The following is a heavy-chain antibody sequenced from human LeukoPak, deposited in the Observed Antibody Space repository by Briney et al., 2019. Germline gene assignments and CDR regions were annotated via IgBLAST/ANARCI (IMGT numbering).Heavy chain of an antibody. J-gene: IGHJ6*03. CDR1: GFTFSSYA. CDR3: ARDSGGAAAAGYYYYYYMDV. V-gene: IGHV3-30*04. CDR2: ISYDGSNK. D-gene: IGHD6-13*01. Sequence: GGSLRLSCAASGFTFSSYATHWVRQAPGKGLEWVAVISYDGSNKYYADSVKGRFTISRDNSKNTLYLQMNSLRAEDTAVYYCARDSGGAAAAGYYYYYYMDVWGKGTTVTVSS.